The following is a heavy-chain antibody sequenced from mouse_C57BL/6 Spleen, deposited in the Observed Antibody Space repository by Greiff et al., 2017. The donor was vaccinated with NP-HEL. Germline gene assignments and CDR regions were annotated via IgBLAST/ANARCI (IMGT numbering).Heavy chain of an antibody. V-gene: IGHV1-18*01. D-gene: IGHD1-1*01. Sequence: EVQLQQSGPELVKPGASVKIPCKASGYTFTDYNMDWVKQSHGKSLEWIGDINPNNGGTIYNQKFKGKATLTVDKSSSTAYMELRSLTSEDTAVYYCARSTYDYGSSYSAWFAYWGQGTLVTVSA. CDR3: ARSTYDYGSSYSAWFAY. CDR1: GYTFTDYN. J-gene: IGHJ3*01. CDR2: INPNNGGT.